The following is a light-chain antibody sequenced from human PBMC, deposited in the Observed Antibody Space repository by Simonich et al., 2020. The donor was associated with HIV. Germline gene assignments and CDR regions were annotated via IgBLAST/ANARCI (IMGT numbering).Light chain of an antibody. CDR3: GADHGSGSNFVCV. V-gene: IGLV9-49*01. CDR1: SGYSNYK. CDR2: VGTGGIVG. J-gene: IGLJ2*01. Sequence: QPVLTQPPSASASLGASVTLTCTLSSGYSNYKVDWYQQRPGKGPRFVMRVGTGGIVGSKGDGIPARFSVLGSGLNRYLTIKNIQEEDESDYHCGADHGSGSNFVCVFGGGTKLTVL.